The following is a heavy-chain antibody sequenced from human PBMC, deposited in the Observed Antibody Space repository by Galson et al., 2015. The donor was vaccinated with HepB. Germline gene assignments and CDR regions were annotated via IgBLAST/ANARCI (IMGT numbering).Heavy chain of an antibody. J-gene: IGHJ4*02. CDR2: INSDGSST. CDR1: GFTFSSYW. CDR3: VKDGYSSSWRTDRPDY. D-gene: IGHD6-13*01. Sequence: SLRLSCAASGFTFSSYWMHWVRQAPGKGLVWVSCINSDGSSTSYADSVKGRFTISRDNAKNTLYLQMNSLRAEDTAVYYCVKDGYSSSWRTDRPDYWGQGTLVTVSS. V-gene: IGHV3-74*01.